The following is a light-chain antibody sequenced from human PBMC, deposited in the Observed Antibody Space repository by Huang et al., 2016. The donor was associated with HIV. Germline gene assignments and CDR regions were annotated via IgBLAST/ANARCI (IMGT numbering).Light chain of an antibody. Sequence: ATQMTQSPSSLSASVGDRVTITCRASQGITDDLAWYQQKPGKAPKLLISGASTLRGGVPSRFSGSGSGTEFTLTISSLQPEDYATYYCLQDHNYPRTFGQGTKVEI. CDR1: QGITDD. J-gene: IGKJ1*01. CDR2: GAS. CDR3: LQDHNYPRT. V-gene: IGKV1-6*01.